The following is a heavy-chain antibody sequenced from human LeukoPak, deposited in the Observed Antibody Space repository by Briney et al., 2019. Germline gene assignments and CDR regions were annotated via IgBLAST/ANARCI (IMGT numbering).Heavy chain of an antibody. Sequence: ASVKVSRKASGYTFTGYYMHWVRQAPGQGLEWMGWINPNSGGTNYAQKFQGRVTMTRDTSISTAYMELSRLRSDDTAVYYCAIPVGALTMVRGVITPWGQGTLVTVSS. CDR2: INPNSGGT. D-gene: IGHD3-10*01. J-gene: IGHJ5*02. CDR1: GYTFTGYY. CDR3: AIPVGALTMVRGVITP. V-gene: IGHV1-2*02.